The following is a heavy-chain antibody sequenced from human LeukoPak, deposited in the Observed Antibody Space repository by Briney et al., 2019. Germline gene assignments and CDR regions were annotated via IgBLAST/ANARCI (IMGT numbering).Heavy chain of an antibody. Sequence: GSLRLSCAASGFTFSSYSMHWVRQAPGKGLEWVAVISCDGSNKYYADSVKGRFTISRDNSKNTLYLQMNSLRAEDTAVYYCAKDPYYYDSSGYYDYWGQGTLVTVSS. V-gene: IGHV3-30*18. CDR1: GFTFSSYS. CDR2: ISCDGSNK. CDR3: AKDPYYYDSSGYYDY. D-gene: IGHD3-22*01. J-gene: IGHJ4*02.